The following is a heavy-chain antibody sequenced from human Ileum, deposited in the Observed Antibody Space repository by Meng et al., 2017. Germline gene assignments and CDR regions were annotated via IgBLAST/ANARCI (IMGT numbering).Heavy chain of an antibody. CDR1: GYTFTSYD. V-gene: IGHV1-8*03. Sequence: ASVKVSCKASGYTFTSYDINWVLQATGQGLEWMGWMNPNSGNTGYAQKFQGRVTITRNTSISTAYMELSSLRSEDTAVYYCAREDYDILTGQNNWFDPWGQGTLVTVSS. CDR3: AREDYDILTGQNNWFDP. D-gene: IGHD3-9*01. CDR2: MNPNSGNT. J-gene: IGHJ5*02.